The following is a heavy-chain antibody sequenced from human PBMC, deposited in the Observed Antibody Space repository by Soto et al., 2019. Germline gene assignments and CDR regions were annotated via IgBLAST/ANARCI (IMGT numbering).Heavy chain of an antibody. D-gene: IGHD6-6*01. CDR3: ARGASIAARINRSYYYYMDV. V-gene: IGHV3-21*01. J-gene: IGHJ6*03. Sequence: GGSLRLSCAASGFTFSSYSMNWVRQAPGKGLEWVSSISSSSSYIYYADSVKGRFTISRDNAKNSLYLQMNSLRAEDTAVYYCARGASIAARINRSYYYYMDVWGKGTTVTVSS. CDR1: GFTFSSYS. CDR2: ISSSSSYI.